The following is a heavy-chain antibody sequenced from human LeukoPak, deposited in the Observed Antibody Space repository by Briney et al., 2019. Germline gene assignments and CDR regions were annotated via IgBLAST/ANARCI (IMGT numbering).Heavy chain of an antibody. D-gene: IGHD6-13*01. V-gene: IGHV3-23*01. Sequence: ETLSLTCAVYGGSFSGYYWSWIRQPPGKGLEWVSVISGSGTSTDYADSVKGRFTISRDNSKNTLYLQMNSLRAEDTAVYYCAKGPHGVIAAAGTFDPWGQGTLVTVSS. CDR1: GGSFSGYY. J-gene: IGHJ5*02. CDR3: AKGPHGVIAAAGTFDP. CDR2: ISGSGTST.